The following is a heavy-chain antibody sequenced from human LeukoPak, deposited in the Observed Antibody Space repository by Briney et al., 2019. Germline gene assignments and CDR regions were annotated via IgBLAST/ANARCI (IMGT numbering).Heavy chain of an antibody. D-gene: IGHD3-22*01. Sequence: GGSLRLSCAASGFTFSSYGMHWVRQAPGKGLEWVAFIRYDGSNKYYADSVKGRFTISRDNSKNTLYLQMNSLRAEDTAGYYCARHCNDISGSYYVGVWFDPWGQGTLVTVSS. V-gene: IGHV3-30*02. J-gene: IGHJ5*02. CDR3: ARHCNDISGSYYVGVWFDP. CDR2: IRYDGSNK. CDR1: GFTFSSYG.